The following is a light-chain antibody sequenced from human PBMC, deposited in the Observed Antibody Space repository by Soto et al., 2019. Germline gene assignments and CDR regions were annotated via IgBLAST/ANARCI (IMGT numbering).Light chain of an antibody. CDR1: SSDVGGYNY. CDR3: TSYTSSSPYV. CDR2: EVR. J-gene: IGLJ1*01. Sequence: QSVLTQPASVSGSPGQSITISCTGTSSDVGGYNYVSWYQQHPDKAPKLMIYEVRNRPSGISNRFSGSKSGNTASLTISGLQAEDEADYYCTSYTSSSPYVFGTGTKLTVL. V-gene: IGLV2-14*01.